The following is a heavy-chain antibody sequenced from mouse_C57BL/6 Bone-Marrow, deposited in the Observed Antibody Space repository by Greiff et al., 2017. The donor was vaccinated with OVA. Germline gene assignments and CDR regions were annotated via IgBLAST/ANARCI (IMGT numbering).Heavy chain of an antibody. V-gene: IGHV1-31*01. CDR2: IYPYNGVS. J-gene: IGHJ3*01. D-gene: IGHD2-3*01. CDR1: GYSLTGYY. Sequence: VQLQPSGPALLKPGASVKISCKASGYSLTGYYMHWVKQSHGNILDWIGYIYPYNGVSSYNQKFKGKATLTVDKSSSTAYMELRSLTSEDSAVYYCARGGWLLRGWFAYWGQGTLVTVSA. CDR3: ARGGWLLRGWFAY.